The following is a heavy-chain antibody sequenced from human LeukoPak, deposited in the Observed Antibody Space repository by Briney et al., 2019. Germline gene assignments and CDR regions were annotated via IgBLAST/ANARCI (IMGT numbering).Heavy chain of an antibody. CDR2: INPDRGGT. CDR3: ARTFYYSLDSDAFDF. J-gene: IGHJ3*01. CDR1: VYTFTHYY. D-gene: IGHD2/OR15-2a*01. V-gene: IGHV1-2*02. Sequence: ASVTVSYKPSVYTFTHYYMHWVRQAPGQGREGMGWINPDRGGTNNAHKFQGRVTMTRDTPIRTAYMAPSRVRSDGTGVSYCARTFYYSLDSDAFDFWGPGTTVIVSS.